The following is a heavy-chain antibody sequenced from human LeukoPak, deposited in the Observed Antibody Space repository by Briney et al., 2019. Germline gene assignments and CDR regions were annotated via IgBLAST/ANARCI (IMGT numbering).Heavy chain of an antibody. CDR2: IYSGGST. Sequence: AGGSLRLSCAASGFTFSSHSMNWVRQAPGKGLEWVSVIYSGGSTYYADSVKGRFTISRDNSKNTLYLQMNSLRAEDTAVYYCARDRFSRGSYYFDYWGQGTLVTVSS. CDR1: GFTFSSHS. V-gene: IGHV3-53*01. CDR3: ARDRFSRGSYYFDY. D-gene: IGHD1-26*01. J-gene: IGHJ4*02.